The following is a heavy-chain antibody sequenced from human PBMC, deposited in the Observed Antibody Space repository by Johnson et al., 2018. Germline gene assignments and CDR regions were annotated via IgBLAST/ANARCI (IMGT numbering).Heavy chain of an antibody. J-gene: IGHJ1*01. V-gene: IGHV3-30*18. CDR3: AKDGYYYYDSSGYRNEYFQH. D-gene: IGHD3-22*01. CDR2: ISYDGSNK. Sequence: QVQLVESGGGVVQPGRSLRLSCAASGFTFSSYGMHWVRQAPGKGLEWVAVISYDGSNKYYADSVKGRFTISRDNSKNTLYLQMNSLRAEDTAVYYCAKDGYYYYDSSGYRNEYFQHWGQGTLVTVSS. CDR1: GFTFSSYG.